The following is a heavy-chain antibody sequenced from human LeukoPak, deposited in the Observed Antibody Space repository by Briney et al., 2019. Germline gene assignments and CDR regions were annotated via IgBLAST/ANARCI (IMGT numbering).Heavy chain of an antibody. CDR2: IYYSGST. Sequence: SETLSLTCTVSGGSISSYYLSWLRQPPGKGLEWIGYIYYSGSTNYNPSLKSRVTISVDTSKNQFSLKLSSVTAADTAVYYCAREGLLGVVGASGDAFDIWGQGTMVTVSS. V-gene: IGHV4-59*01. CDR1: GGSISSYY. J-gene: IGHJ3*02. CDR3: AREGLLGVVGASGDAFDI. D-gene: IGHD2-15*01.